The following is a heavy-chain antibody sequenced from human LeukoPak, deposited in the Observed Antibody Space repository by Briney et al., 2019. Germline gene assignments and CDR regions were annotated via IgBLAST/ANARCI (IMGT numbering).Heavy chain of an antibody. Sequence: GGSLRLSCEASGFIFSSYGMYWVRQAPGKGLEWVAVISYDGINKYYADSVKGRFSISRDNSKNTLYLQMNSLSAEDTAVYYCAKVPRDYDSSGADHWGQGTLVTVSS. CDR1: GFIFSSYG. D-gene: IGHD3-22*01. J-gene: IGHJ4*02. V-gene: IGHV3-30*18. CDR3: AKVPRDYDSSGADH. CDR2: ISYDGINK.